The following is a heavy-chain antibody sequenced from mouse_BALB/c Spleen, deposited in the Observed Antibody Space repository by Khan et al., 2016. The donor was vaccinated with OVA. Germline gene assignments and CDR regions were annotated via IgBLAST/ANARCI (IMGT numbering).Heavy chain of an antibody. Sequence: EVELVESGGGLVKPGGSLKLSCAASGFTFSGYAMSWVRQTPEKRLEWVAEISGGGSNTYYPDTVTGRFTISRDNAKNTLYLEMSSLRSEDTAMYYCARDRYYGSSPAWFAYWGQGTLVTVSA. CDR2: ISGGGSNT. V-gene: IGHV5-9-4*01. CDR1: GFTFSGYA. CDR3: ARDRYYGSSPAWFAY. D-gene: IGHD1-1*01. J-gene: IGHJ3*01.